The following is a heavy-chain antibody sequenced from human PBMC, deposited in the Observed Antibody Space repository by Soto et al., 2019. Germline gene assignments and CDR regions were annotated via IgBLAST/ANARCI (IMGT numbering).Heavy chain of an antibody. CDR2: IYYSGST. J-gene: IGHJ3*02. Sequence: QVQLQESGPGLVKPSQTLSLTCTVSGGSISSGDYYWSWIRQPPGKGLEWIGYIYYSGSTYYNPSLECRVTISVATSKIQFSLKLSSVPAAATAVYYCARSGYVIVVVTAIGYAFDIWGQGTMVTVSS. V-gene: IGHV4-30-4*01. D-gene: IGHD2-21*02. CDR1: GGSISSGDYY. CDR3: ARSGYVIVVVTAIGYAFDI.